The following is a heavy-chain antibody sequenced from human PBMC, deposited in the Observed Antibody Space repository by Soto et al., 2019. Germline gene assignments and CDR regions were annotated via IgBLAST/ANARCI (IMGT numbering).Heavy chain of an antibody. CDR3: ARGRPFWIAARLIFDY. Sequence: SETLSLTCAVYGGSFSGYYWSWIRQPPGKGLEWIGEINHSGSTNYNPSLKSRVTISVDTSKNQFSLKLSSVTAADTAVYYCARGRPFWIAARLIFDYWGQGTLVTVSS. J-gene: IGHJ4*02. V-gene: IGHV4-34*01. CDR1: GGSFSGYY. CDR2: INHSGST. D-gene: IGHD6-6*01.